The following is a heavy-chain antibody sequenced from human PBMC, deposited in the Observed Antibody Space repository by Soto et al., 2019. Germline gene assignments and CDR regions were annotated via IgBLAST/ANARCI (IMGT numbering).Heavy chain of an antibody. CDR1: GFTFSSYA. CDR3: ARDSVGDPNYYYYYGMDV. V-gene: IGHV3-30-3*01. Sequence: GGSLRLSCAASGFTFSSYAMHWVRQAPGKGLEWVAVISYDGSNKYYADSVKGRFTISRDNSKNTLYLQMNSLRAEDTAVYYCARDSVGDPNYYYYYGMDVWGQGTTVTVSS. CDR2: ISYDGSNK. J-gene: IGHJ6*02. D-gene: IGHD4-17*01.